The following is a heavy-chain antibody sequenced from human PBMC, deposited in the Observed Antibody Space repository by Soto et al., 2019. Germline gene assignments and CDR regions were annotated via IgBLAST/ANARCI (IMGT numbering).Heavy chain of an antibody. CDR3: ARPAGYSYGEFDY. J-gene: IGHJ4*02. D-gene: IGHD5-18*01. V-gene: IGHV5-51*01. CDR2: IYPGDSDT. Sequence: GGSLRLSCVGSGFTFSNYWMHWVRQMPGKGLEWMGIIYPGDSDTRYGPSFQGQVTISADKSISTAYLQWSSLKASDTAMYYCARPAGYSYGEFDYWGQGTLVTVSS. CDR1: GFTFSNYW.